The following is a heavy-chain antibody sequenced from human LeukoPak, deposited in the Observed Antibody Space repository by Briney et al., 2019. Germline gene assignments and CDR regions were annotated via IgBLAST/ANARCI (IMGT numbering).Heavy chain of an antibody. CDR3: TRDLAAVPGPRKDV. CDR1: GFSFSSYY. V-gene: IGHV3-7*03. D-gene: IGHD6-19*01. Sequence: PPGGSLRLSCAASGFSFSSYYMSWVRQAPGKGLEWVALINPDGSERYYVDSVKGRFTISRDNARNSLYLQMDSLRDDDTAMYFCTRDLAAVPGPRKDVWGQGTTVTVSS. J-gene: IGHJ6*02. CDR2: INPDGSER.